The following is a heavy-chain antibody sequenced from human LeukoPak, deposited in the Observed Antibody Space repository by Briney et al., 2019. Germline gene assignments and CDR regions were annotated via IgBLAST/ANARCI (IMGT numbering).Heavy chain of an antibody. CDR2: LSYDGSIK. CDR1: GFPFSSYS. Sequence: GGSLRLSCAASGFPFSSYSFHWVRQAPGKGLEWVALLSYDGSIKHYADSVKGRFTLSRDNSESTVYLQMDSLRADDTAVYYCARGVSTWYRIDYWGQGTLATVSS. J-gene: IGHJ4*02. V-gene: IGHV3-30*01. D-gene: IGHD6-13*01. CDR3: ARGVSTWYRIDY.